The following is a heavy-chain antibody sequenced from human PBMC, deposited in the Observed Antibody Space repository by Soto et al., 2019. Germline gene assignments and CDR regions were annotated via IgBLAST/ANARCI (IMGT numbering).Heavy chain of an antibody. Sequence: QVQLVESGGGVVQPGESLRLSCAASGFTFSSYAMHWVRQAPGKGLEWVAVVSDDGINQYYADSVKGRFTISRDNSKNTLYLQMTSLRAEDTAVYYCASMYYSDSSGSWGQGTLITVSS. V-gene: IGHV3-30-3*01. J-gene: IGHJ5*02. D-gene: IGHD3-22*01. CDR3: ASMYYSDSSGS. CDR1: GFTFSSYA. CDR2: VSDDGINQ.